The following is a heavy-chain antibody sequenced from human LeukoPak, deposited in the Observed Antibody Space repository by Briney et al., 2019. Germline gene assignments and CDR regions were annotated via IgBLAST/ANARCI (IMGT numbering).Heavy chain of an antibody. CDR2: INPSGGST. V-gene: IGHV1-46*01. CDR1: GYTFTSYY. CDR3: ARDFKGIAVTGAFDI. D-gene: IGHD6-19*01. Sequence: ASVKVSCKASGYTFTSYYMHWVRQAPGQGLEWMGIINPSGGSTSYAQKFQGRVTMTRDMSTSTVYMELSSLRSEDTAVYYCARDFKGIAVTGAFDIWGQGTMVTVSS. J-gene: IGHJ3*02.